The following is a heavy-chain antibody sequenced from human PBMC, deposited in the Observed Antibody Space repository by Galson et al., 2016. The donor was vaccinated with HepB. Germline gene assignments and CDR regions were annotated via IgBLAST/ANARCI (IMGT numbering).Heavy chain of an antibody. Sequence: SVKVSCKASGYTFTNYGITWVRQAPGQGLEWMGWISPYNGNTNYAQKLQGRVTVTTDTSTNTAYMELRSPRSDDTAVYYCARDRSSRWELPRGFDYWGQGTLVTVSS. CDR1: GYTFTNYG. D-gene: IGHD1-26*01. V-gene: IGHV1-18*01. CDR3: ARDRSSRWELPRGFDY. J-gene: IGHJ4*02. CDR2: ISPYNGNT.